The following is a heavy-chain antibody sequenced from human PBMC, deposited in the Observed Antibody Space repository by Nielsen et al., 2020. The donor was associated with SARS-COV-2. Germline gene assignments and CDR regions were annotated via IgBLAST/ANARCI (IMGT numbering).Heavy chain of an antibody. V-gene: IGHV3-74*01. J-gene: IGHJ6*02. CDR1: GFTFSSYW. CDR3: ARDEAYSYVTNYGMDV. Sequence: ETLSLTCAASGFTFSSYWMHWVRQAPGKGLVWVSRINSDGSSTSYADSVKGRFTISRDNAKNTLYLQMNSLRAEDTAVYYCARDEAYSYVTNYGMDVWGQGTTVTVSS. CDR2: INSDGSST. D-gene: IGHD5-18*01.